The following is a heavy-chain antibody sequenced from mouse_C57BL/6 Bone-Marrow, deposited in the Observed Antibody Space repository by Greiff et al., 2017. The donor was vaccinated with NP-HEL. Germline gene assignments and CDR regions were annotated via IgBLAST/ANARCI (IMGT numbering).Heavy chain of an antibody. D-gene: IGHD1-1*01. CDR3: VRDYYGSPWFAY. J-gene: IGHJ3*01. CDR2: IRSKSNNYAT. Sequence: EVQLVESGGGLVQPKGSLKLSCAASGFSFNTYAMNWVRQAPGKGLEWVARIRSKSNNYATYYADSVKDRFTISRDDSESMLYLQMNNLKTEDTAMYYCVRDYYGSPWFAYWGQGTLVTVSA. CDR1: GFSFNTYA. V-gene: IGHV10-1*01.